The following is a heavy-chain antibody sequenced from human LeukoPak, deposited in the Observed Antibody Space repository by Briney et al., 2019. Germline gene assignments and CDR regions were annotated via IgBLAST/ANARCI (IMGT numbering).Heavy chain of an antibody. J-gene: IGHJ4*02. V-gene: IGHV4-39*07. CDR2: IYYSGST. CDR3: ARRDGYKYYFDY. CDR1: GGSINSSSYY. Sequence: SETLSLTCTVSGGSINSSSYYWGWIRQPPGKGLEWIGSIYYSGSTYYNPSLKSRVTISVDTSKNQFSLKLSSVTAADTAVYYCARRDGYKYYFDYWGQGTLVTVSS. D-gene: IGHD5-24*01.